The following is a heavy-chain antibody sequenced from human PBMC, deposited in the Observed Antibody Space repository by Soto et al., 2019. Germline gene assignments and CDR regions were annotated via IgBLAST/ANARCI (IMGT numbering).Heavy chain of an antibody. J-gene: IGHJ4*02. CDR1: GGSISSSSYY. D-gene: IGHD2-15*01. CDR3: ARQLYCRGGSCYLDYFDY. CDR2: IYYSGST. Sequence: ETLSLTCPVSGGSISSSSYYGGWIRQPPGKGLEWIGSIYYSGSTYYNPSLKSRVTISVDTSKNQFSLKLSSVTAADTAVYYCARQLYCRGGSCYLDYFDYWGQGTLVTVYS. V-gene: IGHV4-39*01.